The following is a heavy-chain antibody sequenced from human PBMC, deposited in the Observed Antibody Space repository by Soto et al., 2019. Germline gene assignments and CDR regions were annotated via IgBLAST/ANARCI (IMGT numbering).Heavy chain of an antibody. CDR1: GFTFSSYG. CDR3: ARGDDSERAE. J-gene: IGHJ4*02. V-gene: IGHV3-33*01. Sequence: QVQLVESGGGVVQPGRSLRLSCAASGFTFSSYGMHWVRQAPGKGLEWVAVIWYDGSNKYYADSVKGRFTISRDNSKNTLYLQMNSLRVEDTAVYYCARGDDSERAEWGKGTLVTVSS. D-gene: IGHD3-10*01. CDR2: IWYDGSNK.